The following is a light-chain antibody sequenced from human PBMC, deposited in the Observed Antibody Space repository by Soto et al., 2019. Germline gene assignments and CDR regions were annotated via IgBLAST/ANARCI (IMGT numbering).Light chain of an antibody. CDR1: SSNIGINT. CDR2: RND. Sequence: QSALTQPPSASGTPGQRVSISCSGGSSNIGINTVNWYQQLPGAAPKLLIYRNDQRPSGVPGRFSGSRSGTSASLAIDGLQSEDEADSFCAAWDDSLNGFFVFGTGTK. CDR3: AAWDDSLNGFFV. V-gene: IGLV1-44*01. J-gene: IGLJ1*01.